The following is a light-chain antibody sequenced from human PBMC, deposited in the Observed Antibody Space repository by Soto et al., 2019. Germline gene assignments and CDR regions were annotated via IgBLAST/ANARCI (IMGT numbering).Light chain of an antibody. CDR3: QQPDKWPFT. V-gene: IGKV3-15*01. Sequence: ELVMTQSPATLSVSPGERVTLSCRASQSVSSNLAWYQQKPGQAPRLLIYGASTRATGIPARLSGSGSGTEFTLTISSLQSEDFAVYSCQQPDKWPFTFGQGTKLYIK. J-gene: IGKJ2*01. CDR1: QSVSSN. CDR2: GAS.